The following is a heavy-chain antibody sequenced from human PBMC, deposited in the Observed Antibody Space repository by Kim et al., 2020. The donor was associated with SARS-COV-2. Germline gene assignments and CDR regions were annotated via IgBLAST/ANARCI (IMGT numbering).Heavy chain of an antibody. CDR2: IKQDGTEK. D-gene: IGHD6-13*01. J-gene: IGHJ4*02. CDR3: ARETGTWYIHYFDY. V-gene: IGHV3-7*01. Sequence: GGSLRLSCAASGFTLTTYWMSWVRQAPGKGLEWVASIKQDGTEKYYVDSVKGRFTISRDNAKNSLYLQMNSLRAEDTAMYFCARETGTWYIHYFDYWGQGKLVTVYS. CDR1: GFTLTTYW.